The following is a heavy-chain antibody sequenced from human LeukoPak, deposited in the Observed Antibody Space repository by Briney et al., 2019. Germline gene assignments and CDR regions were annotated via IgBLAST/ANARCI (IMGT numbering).Heavy chain of an antibody. V-gene: IGHV3-9*01. CDR1: GFTFDDYA. Sequence: PGGSLRLSCAASGFTFDDYAMHWVRQAPGKGLEWVSGISWNSGSIGYADSVKGRFTISRDNAKNSLYLQMNSLRAEDTALYYCAKSRGSWDNDAFDIWGQGTMVTVSS. D-gene: IGHD6-13*01. CDR3: AKSRGSWDNDAFDI. J-gene: IGHJ3*02. CDR2: ISWNSGSI.